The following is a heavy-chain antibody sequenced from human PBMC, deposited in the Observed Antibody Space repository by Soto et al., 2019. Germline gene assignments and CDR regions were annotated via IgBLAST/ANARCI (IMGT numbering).Heavy chain of an antibody. D-gene: IGHD2-2*01. CDR3: AREYLKGPLDAFDI. J-gene: IGHJ3*02. V-gene: IGHV4-31*03. CDR2: IYYSGST. Sequence: QVQLQESGPGLVKPSQTLSLTCTVSGGSISSGGYYWSWIRQHPGKGLEWIGYIYYSGSTYYNPSRKSRVTISVDTSKNQFSLKLSSVTAADTAVYYCAREYLKGPLDAFDIWGQGTMVTVSS. CDR1: GGSISSGGYY.